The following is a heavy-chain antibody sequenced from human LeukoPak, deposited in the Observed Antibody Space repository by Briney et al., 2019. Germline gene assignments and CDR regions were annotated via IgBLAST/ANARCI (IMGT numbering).Heavy chain of an antibody. J-gene: IGHJ5*02. V-gene: IGHV4-31*03. CDR1: GGSITSAGHY. CDR2: IYYTGST. D-gene: IGHD4-17*01. Sequence: SQTLSLTCSVSGGSITSAGHYWSWIRQLPGKGLEWIGYIYYTGSTYYNPSFKSRALISVDTSKYQFSLDLSSVTAADTAVYYCARDKVTVTGNWFDPWGQGTLVTVSS. CDR3: ARDKVTVTGNWFDP.